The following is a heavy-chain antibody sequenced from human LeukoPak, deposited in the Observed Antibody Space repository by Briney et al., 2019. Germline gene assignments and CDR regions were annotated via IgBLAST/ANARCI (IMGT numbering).Heavy chain of an antibody. J-gene: IGHJ5*02. Sequence: GGSLRLSCAASGFTFSNYWMHWVRQAPGKGLVSVSRINTDGGSTTYADSVKGRFSISRVNATNTLYLQMNRVTAEGTAVYYCVFGYYYDAGSQYNWFDTWGQGTLVTVSS. CDR1: GFTFSNYW. D-gene: IGHD3-10*01. CDR2: INTDGGST. V-gene: IGHV3-74*01. CDR3: VFGYYYDAGSQYNWFDT.